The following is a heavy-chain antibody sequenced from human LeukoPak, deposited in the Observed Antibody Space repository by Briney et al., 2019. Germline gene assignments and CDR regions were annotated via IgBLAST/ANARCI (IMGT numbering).Heavy chain of an antibody. D-gene: IGHD3-22*01. J-gene: IGHJ4*02. CDR3: ARDWYYYDSSGSSYYFDY. V-gene: IGHV3-66*01. CDR1: ELSVSSNY. Sequence: GGSLRLSCATSELSVSSNYMSCVRQAPGKGLEWVSVIYSGGGTYYADSVKGRFTISRDNSKNTLYLHMNSLRAADTAVYYCARDWYYYDSSGSSYYFDYWGQGTLVTVSS. CDR2: IYSGGGT.